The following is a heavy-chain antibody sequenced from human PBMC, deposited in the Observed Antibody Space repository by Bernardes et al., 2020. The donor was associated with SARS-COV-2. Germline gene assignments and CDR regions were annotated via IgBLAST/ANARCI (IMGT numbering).Heavy chain of an antibody. CDR3: VRGSDYGIDY. CDR1: SDSITTSRNYY. V-gene: IGHV4-59*01. Sequence: SETLSLTCTVSSDSITTSRNYYWTWIRQAPGKGLEWIGYIYYFGNANYNPSLQSRVTMSVDTSKNQFSLKLSSVTAADTALYYCVRGSDYGIDYWGQGILVTVSS. D-gene: IGHD4-17*01. J-gene: IGHJ4*02. CDR2: IYYFGNA.